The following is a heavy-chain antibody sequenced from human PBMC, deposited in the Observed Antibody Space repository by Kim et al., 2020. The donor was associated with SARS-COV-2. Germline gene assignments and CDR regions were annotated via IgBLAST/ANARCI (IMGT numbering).Heavy chain of an antibody. V-gene: IGHV3-23*01. CDR1: GFTFSTYA. CDR3: AKGISESNYHGMDV. Sequence: GGSLRLSCAASGFTFSTYAMTWVRQAPGKGLEWVSSVSGSGRSTYYVDSVKGRFIISRDNSKNTQTLYLQMNSLRAEDTAVYYCAKGISESNYHGMDVWGQGTTVTVSS. J-gene: IGHJ6*02. D-gene: IGHD4-4*01. CDR2: VSGSGRST.